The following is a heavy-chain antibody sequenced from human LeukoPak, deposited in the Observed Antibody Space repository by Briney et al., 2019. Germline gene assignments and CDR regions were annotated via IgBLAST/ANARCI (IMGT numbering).Heavy chain of an antibody. V-gene: IGHV3-23*01. D-gene: IGHD3-3*01. J-gene: IGHJ4*02. Sequence: LSGGSLRLSCAASGFTFSSYAMSWVRQAPGKGLKWVSAISGSGGSTYYADSVKGRFTISRDDSKNTLYLQMNSLRAEDTAVYYCAKISFFTYYDFWSGYPIDYWGQGTLVTVSS. CDR1: GFTFSSYA. CDR2: ISGSGGST. CDR3: AKISFFTYYDFWSGYPIDY.